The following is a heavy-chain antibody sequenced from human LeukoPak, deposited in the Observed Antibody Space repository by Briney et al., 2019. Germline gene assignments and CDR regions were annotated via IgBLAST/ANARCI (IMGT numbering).Heavy chain of an antibody. CDR1: GFIFSNSG. Sequence: PGGSLRLSCTVSGFIFSNSGMHWVRRAPGKGLEWAAVVWFDGSKKYYADSVKGRFTISRDNSKNTLHLQMDSLRVEDTAVYFCERDFRRYSYGPVDYWGQGTLVTVSS. J-gene: IGHJ4*02. CDR2: VWFDGSKK. D-gene: IGHD5-18*01. V-gene: IGHV3-33*01. CDR3: ERDFRRYSYGPVDY.